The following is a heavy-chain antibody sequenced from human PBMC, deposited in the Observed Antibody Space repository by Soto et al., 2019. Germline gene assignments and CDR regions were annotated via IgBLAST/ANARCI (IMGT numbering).Heavy chain of an antibody. Sequence: LGGSLRLSCAASGFTVSSKYMNWVRQAPGKGLEWVSIIWSAGLTYYADSVRGRFTISRDISKNILFLQMNNLRAEDSAIYYCARELPPDIWGQGTLVTVYS. D-gene: IGHD2-15*01. J-gene: IGHJ4*02. V-gene: IGHV3-53*01. CDR1: GFTVSSKY. CDR2: IWSAGLT. CDR3: ARELPPDI.